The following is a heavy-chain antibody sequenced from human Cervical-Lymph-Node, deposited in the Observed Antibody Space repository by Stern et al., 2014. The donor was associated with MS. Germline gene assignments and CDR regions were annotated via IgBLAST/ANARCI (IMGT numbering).Heavy chain of an antibody. D-gene: IGHD3-3*01. Sequence: EVQLEESGGGLVQPGGSLRLSCAASGFTFSSYDMHWVRQARGKGLEWVSVISAAGDTYYPGSVKGRFTISRENAKNSLYLQMNSLRAGDTAVYYCARSRPRAFWSGYRYYYYGMDVWGQGITVTVSS. CDR1: GFTFSSYD. J-gene: IGHJ6*02. V-gene: IGHV3-13*01. CDR3: ARSRPRAFWSGYRYYYYGMDV. CDR2: ISAAGDT.